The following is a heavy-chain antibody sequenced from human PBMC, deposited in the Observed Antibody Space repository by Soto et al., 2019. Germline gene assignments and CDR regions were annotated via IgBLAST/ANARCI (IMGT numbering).Heavy chain of an antibody. CDR1: GGSISSYY. CDR3: ARTFLGPDLLADSFVDYYYYMDV. J-gene: IGHJ6*03. V-gene: IGHV4-59*08. Sequence: PSETLSLTCTVSGGSISSYYWSWIRQPPGKGLEWIGYVYYTGSTSYNPSLKRRVTFSADSSRGQFSLRLNSVTAADTVVYYCARTFLGPDLLADSFVDYYYYMDVWGQGTTVTVSS. CDR2: VYYTGST. D-gene: IGHD3-9*01.